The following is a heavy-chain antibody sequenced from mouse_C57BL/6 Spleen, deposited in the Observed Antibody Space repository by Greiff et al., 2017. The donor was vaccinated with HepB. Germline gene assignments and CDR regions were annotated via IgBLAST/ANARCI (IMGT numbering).Heavy chain of an antibody. CDR3: TRGTTVVATPDYYAMDY. J-gene: IGHJ4*01. CDR1: GFTFSSYS. Sequence: EVKLQESGEGLVKPGGSLILSCAASGFTFSSYSMSWVRLTPENRLVWVAYISSGGDYIYYADTVKGRFTISRDNARNTLYLQMSSLKSEDTAMYYCTRGTTVVATPDYYAMDYWGQGTSVTVSS. V-gene: IGHV5-9-1*02. CDR2: ISSGGDYI. D-gene: IGHD1-1*01.